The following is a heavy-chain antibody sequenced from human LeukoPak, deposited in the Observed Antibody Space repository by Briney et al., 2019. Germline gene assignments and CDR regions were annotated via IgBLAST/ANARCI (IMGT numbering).Heavy chain of an antibody. CDR2: INPNSGGT. D-gene: IGHD5-12*01. Sequence: GASVKVSCTASGYTFTGYYMHWVRQAPGQGLEWMGWINPNSGGTNYAQKFQGRVTMTRDTSISTAYMELSRLRSDDTAVYYCARATSIYYYYYYMDVWGKGTTVTVSS. CDR1: GYTFTGYY. CDR3: ARATSIYYYYYYMDV. V-gene: IGHV1-2*02. J-gene: IGHJ6*03.